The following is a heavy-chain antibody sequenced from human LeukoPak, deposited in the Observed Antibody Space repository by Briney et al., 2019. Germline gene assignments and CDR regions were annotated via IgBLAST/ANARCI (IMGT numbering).Heavy chain of an antibody. Sequence: ASVKVSCKASGYTFTGYYMHWVRQASGQGLEWMGWINPNSGGTNYAQKFQGRVTMTRDTSISTAYMELSRLRSDDTAVYYCASYGDYDGGDYFDYWGQGTLVTVSS. CDR2: INPNSGGT. V-gene: IGHV1-2*02. J-gene: IGHJ4*02. D-gene: IGHD4-17*01. CDR3: ASYGDYDGGDYFDY. CDR1: GYTFTGYY.